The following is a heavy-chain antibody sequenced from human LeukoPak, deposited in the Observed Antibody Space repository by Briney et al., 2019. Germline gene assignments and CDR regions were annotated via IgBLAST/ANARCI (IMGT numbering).Heavy chain of an antibody. Sequence: SQTLSLTCTVSGGSISSGSYYWSWIRQPAGKGLEWIGRIYTSGSTNYNPSLKSRVTISVDTSKNQFSLKLSSVTAADTAVYYCAKNLYSSSWIDPGSGMDVWGKGTTVTVSS. J-gene: IGHJ6*04. CDR1: GGSISSGSYY. CDR3: AKNLYSSSWIDPGSGMDV. V-gene: IGHV4-61*02. CDR2: IYTSGST. D-gene: IGHD6-13*01.